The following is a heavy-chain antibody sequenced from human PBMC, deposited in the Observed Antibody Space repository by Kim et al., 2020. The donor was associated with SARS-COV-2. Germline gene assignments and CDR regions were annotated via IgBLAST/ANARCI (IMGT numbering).Heavy chain of an antibody. V-gene: IGHV3-30*04. CDR3: ARSGRRINFDIRAYEYFDY. Sequence: GGSLRLSCAASGFTFSSHAMHWARQAPGKGLEWVAVISHDGSDKLYADSVKGRFTISRDNSKNTLYLQMNSLRTEDTAVYYCARSGRRINFDIRAYEYFDYWGQGTLVTVSS. CDR2: ISHDGSDK. D-gene: IGHD3-22*01. J-gene: IGHJ4*02. CDR1: GFTFSSHA.